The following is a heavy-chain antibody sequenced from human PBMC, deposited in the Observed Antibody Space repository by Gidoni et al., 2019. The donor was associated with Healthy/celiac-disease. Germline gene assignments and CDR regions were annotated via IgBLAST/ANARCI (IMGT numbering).Heavy chain of an antibody. V-gene: IGHV3-30*03. CDR2: ISYDGSNK. CDR3: ARVTMVRGVTFDY. CDR1: GFTFSSYG. D-gene: IGHD3-10*01. J-gene: IGHJ4*02. Sequence: QVQLVESGGGVVQPGRSLRLSCAASGFTFSSYGMHWVRQAPGKGLEWVAVISYDGSNKYYADSVKGRFTISRDNSKNTLYLQMNSLRAEDTAVYYCARVTMVRGVTFDYWGQGTLVTVSS.